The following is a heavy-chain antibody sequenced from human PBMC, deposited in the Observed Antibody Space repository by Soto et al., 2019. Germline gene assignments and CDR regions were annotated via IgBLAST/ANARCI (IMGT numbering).Heavy chain of an antibody. CDR3: ARGRTLLWFGESSHYNMDV. D-gene: IGHD3-10*01. V-gene: IGHV1-2*04. J-gene: IGHJ6*02. CDR1: GYTFTGYY. Sequence: ASVKVSCKTSGYTFTGYYLHWVRQAPGQGFEWLGWINPYTGDTNYAQNFQGWVAMTRDMSIRTAYMELSRLRSDDTAVYYCARGRTLLWFGESSHYNMDVWGQGTTVTVSS. CDR2: INPYTGDT.